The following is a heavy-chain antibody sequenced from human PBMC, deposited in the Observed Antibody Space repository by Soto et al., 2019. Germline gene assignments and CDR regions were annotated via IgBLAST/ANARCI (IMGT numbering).Heavy chain of an antibody. CDR3: ARNRLRLFDAFDI. CDR1: GFTFSSYS. CDR2: ISSSSSTI. V-gene: IGHV3-48*01. J-gene: IGHJ3*02. Sequence: GGSLRLSCAASGFTFSSYSMNWVRQAPGKGLEWVSYISSSSSTIYYEDSVKGRFTISRDNDKNSLYLQMNSLRAEDTAVYYCARNRLRLFDAFDIWGQGTMVTVSS. D-gene: IGHD3-3*01.